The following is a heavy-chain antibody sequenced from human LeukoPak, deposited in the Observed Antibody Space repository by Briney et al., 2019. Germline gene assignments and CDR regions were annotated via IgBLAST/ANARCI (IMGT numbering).Heavy chain of an antibody. J-gene: IGHJ4*02. V-gene: IGHV3-30*19. Sequence: GGSLRLSCAASGFTFSSYGMHWVRQAPGKGLEWVAVIWYDGSNKYYADSVKGRFTISRDNSKNTLYLQMNSLRAEDTAVYYCARNLGGDFWKGYFDYWGQGTLVTVSS. D-gene: IGHD3-3*01. CDR1: GFTFSSYG. CDR3: ARNLGGDFWKGYFDY. CDR2: IWYDGSNK.